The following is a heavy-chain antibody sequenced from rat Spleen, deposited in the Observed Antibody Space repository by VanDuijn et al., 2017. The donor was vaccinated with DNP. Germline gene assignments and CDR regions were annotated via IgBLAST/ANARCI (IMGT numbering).Heavy chain of an antibody. D-gene: IGHD5-1*01. CDR2: ISYDGSDI. V-gene: IGHV5-7*01. CDR1: GITFSDHN. J-gene: IGHJ2*01. CDR3: ARRELDY. Sequence: EVQLVESGGGLVQPGRSLKLSCAVSGITFSDHNMAWVRQAPKKGLEWVATISYDGSDIYYRDSVKGRFTMSRDNAKSTLYLQMDSLRSEDTATYYCARRELDYWGQGVMVTVSS.